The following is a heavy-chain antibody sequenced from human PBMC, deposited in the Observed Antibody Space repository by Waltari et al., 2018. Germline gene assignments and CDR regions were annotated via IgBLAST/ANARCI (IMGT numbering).Heavy chain of an antibody. J-gene: IGHJ6*02. CDR3: ARDSLDSGNYYVYHFYGLDV. V-gene: IGHV3-48*03. D-gene: IGHD1-26*01. CDR2: ISSSGNTI. Sequence: EVQLVESGGGLVQPGGSLRLSCAVSGFTFSSYEMNWVRQAPGMGLGWVSYISSSGNTIYYADSVKGRFTISRDNAKKLLYLQMNSLRAEDTAVYYCARDSLDSGNYYVYHFYGLDVWGQGTTVTVS. CDR1: GFTFSSYE.